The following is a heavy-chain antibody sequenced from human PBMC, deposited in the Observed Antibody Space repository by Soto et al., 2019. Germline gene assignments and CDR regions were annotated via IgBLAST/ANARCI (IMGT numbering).Heavy chain of an antibody. Sequence: QVQLVQSGAEVKKPGASVKVSCKASGYTFTSYGISWVRQAPGQGLEWMGWISAYNGNTNYAQKLQGRVTMTTDTTTSTAYMELRSLRSDDTAVYYCARGGIVFVPARRGDYYHGMDVWGQGTTVSVSS. D-gene: IGHD2-2*01. CDR3: ARGGIVFVPARRGDYYHGMDV. CDR1: GYTFTSYG. CDR2: ISAYNGNT. J-gene: IGHJ6*02. V-gene: IGHV1-18*01.